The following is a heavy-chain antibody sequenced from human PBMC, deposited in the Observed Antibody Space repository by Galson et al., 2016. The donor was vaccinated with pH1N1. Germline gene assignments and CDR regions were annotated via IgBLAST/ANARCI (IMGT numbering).Heavy chain of an antibody. CDR3: ARVAPEYYDFWSGYPVADY. D-gene: IGHD3-3*01. V-gene: IGHV3-23*01. J-gene: IGHJ4*02. CDR2: ISGSGMST. Sequence: SLRLSCAVSGLTFSTYTMSWVRQAPGKGLEWVSAISGSGMSTYYADSVKGRFTISRDNAKNSLYLQMNSLRAEDTAVYYCARVAPEYYDFWSGYPVADYWGQGTLVTVSS. CDR1: GLTFSTYT.